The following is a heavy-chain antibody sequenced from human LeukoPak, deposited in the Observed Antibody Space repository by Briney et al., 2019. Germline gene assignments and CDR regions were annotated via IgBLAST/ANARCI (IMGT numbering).Heavy chain of an antibody. V-gene: IGHV3-21*01. Sequence: GGSLRLSCAASGFTFSSYTMNWVRQAQGKGLEWVASISVNSDHKPYADSVKGRFTISRDNAKNSLYLQMNSLTADDTAVYFCTRGSYGDYDYWGQGNLVTVSS. CDR3: TRGSYGDYDY. CDR1: GFTFSSYT. D-gene: IGHD4-17*01. J-gene: IGHJ4*02. CDR2: ISVNSDHK.